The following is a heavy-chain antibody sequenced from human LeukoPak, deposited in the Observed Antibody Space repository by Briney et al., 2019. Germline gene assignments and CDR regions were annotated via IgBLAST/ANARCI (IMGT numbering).Heavy chain of an antibody. CDR1: GFPFSYFS. CDR2: VSGSGGGT. J-gene: IGHJ4*02. CDR3: AKRSGDYGDYIDY. V-gene: IGHV3-23*01. Sequence: GGSLRLSCAASGFPFSYFSLNWVRQAPGKGLEWVSGVSGSGGGTYYADSVKGRFTISRDNSKNTLYLQMYSLRAEDTAVYYCAKRSGDYGDYIDYWGQGTLVTVSS. D-gene: IGHD4-17*01.